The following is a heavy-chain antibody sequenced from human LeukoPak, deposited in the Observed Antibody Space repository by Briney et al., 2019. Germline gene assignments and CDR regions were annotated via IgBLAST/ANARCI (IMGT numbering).Heavy chain of an antibody. J-gene: IGHJ4*02. V-gene: IGHV4-59*02. CDR2: IYYRGNT. Sequence: SETLSLTCTVSGGSVSIYYWSWIRQPPGKGLERIGYIYYRGNTNYNPSLKSRVTMAVDTSKNQFSLKVSSVTAADTAVYYCARAGNNWSFDYWGQGTLVTVSS. CDR3: ARAGNNWSFDY. CDR1: GGSVSIYY. D-gene: IGHD1-1*01.